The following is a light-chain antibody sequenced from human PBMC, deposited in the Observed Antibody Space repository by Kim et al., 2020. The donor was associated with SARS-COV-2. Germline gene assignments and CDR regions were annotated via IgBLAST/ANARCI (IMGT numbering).Light chain of an antibody. CDR1: NDINVGSHN. Sequence: LTCTLPNDINVGSHNIYWYKQKPGSPHRYLLYYFSDSDKGQGSGVPSRFSGSKDASANTGILLISGLQSEDEADYYCMIWPRNAVLFGGGTQLTVL. V-gene: IGLV5-37*01. CDR3: MIWPRNAVL. J-gene: IGLJ2*01. CDR2: YFSDSDK.